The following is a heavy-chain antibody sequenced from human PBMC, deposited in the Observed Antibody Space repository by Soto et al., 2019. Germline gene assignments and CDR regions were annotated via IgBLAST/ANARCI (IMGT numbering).Heavy chain of an antibody. CDR2: IIPIFGTA. J-gene: IGHJ4*02. CDR3: ATNVDTAMVTSFPSGG. CDR1: GGTFSSYA. V-gene: IGHV1-69*01. D-gene: IGHD5-18*01. Sequence: QVQLVQSGAEVKQPGSSVKVSCKASGGTFSSYAISWVRQAPGQGLEWMGGIIPIFGTANYAQKFQGRVTVTADESTSTAYMELSSLRSEDTAVYYCATNVDTAMVTSFPSGGWGQGTLVTVSS.